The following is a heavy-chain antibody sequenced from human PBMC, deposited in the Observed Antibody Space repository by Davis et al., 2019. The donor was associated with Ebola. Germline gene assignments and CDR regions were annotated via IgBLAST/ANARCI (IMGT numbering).Heavy chain of an antibody. CDR1: GGSISSSNW. V-gene: IGHV4-4*02. Sequence: SETLSLTCAVSGGSISSSNWWSWVRQPPGKGLEWIGEIYHSGSTNYNPSLKSRVTISVDKSKNQFSLKLSSVTAADTAVYYCASRAGTTGGTLSFDYWGQGTLVTVSS. D-gene: IGHD1-1*01. CDR3: ASRAGTTGGTLSFDY. J-gene: IGHJ4*02. CDR2: IYHSGST.